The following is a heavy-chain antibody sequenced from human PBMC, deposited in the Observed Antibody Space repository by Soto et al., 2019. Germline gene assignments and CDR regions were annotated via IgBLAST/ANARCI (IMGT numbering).Heavy chain of an antibody. V-gene: IGHV4-39*01. CDR3: ANDPGYDFWSGYYTPSYYYYYGMDV. CDR2: IYYSGST. Sequence: PSETLSLTCTVSGGSISSSSYYWGWIRKPPGKGLEWIGSIYYSGSTYYNPSLKSRVTISVDTSKNQFSLKLSSVTAADTAVYYCANDPGYDFWSGYYTPSYYYYYGMDVWGQGTTVTVSS. D-gene: IGHD3-3*01. CDR1: GGSISSSSYY. J-gene: IGHJ6*02.